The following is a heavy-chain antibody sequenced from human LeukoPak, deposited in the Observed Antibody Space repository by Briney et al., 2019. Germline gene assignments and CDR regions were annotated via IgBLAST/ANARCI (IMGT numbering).Heavy chain of an antibody. CDR3: ARDPHYDSESY. CDR2: ISAYNGIT. D-gene: IGHD3-10*01. V-gene: IGHV1-18*01. CDR1: GYTFTRYG. J-gene: IGHJ4*02. Sequence: ASVKVSCKASGYTFTRYGISGVRQAPGQGLEWMGWISAYNGITNYAQKLQGRVTMTTDTSTSTAYMELRSLRSDDTAVYYCARDPHYDSESYWGQGTLVTVSS.